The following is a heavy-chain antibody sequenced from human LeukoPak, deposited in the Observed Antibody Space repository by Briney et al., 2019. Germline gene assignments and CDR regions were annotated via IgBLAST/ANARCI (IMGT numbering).Heavy chain of an antibody. CDR2: ISWNSGSI. V-gene: IGHV3-9*01. CDR1: GFTFDDYA. CDR3: AKDGADYDYVWGSYRSYLNWFDP. D-gene: IGHD3-16*02. Sequence: GRSLRLSCAASGFTFDDYAMHWVRHAPGKGLEWVSGISWNSGSIDYADSVKGRFTISRDNAKNSLYLQMNSLRAEDTALYYCAKDGADYDYVWGSYRSYLNWFDPWGQGTLVTVSS. J-gene: IGHJ5*02.